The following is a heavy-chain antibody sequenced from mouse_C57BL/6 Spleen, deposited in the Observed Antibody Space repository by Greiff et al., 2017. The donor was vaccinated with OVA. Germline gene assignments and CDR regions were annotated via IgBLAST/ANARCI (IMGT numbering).Heavy chain of an antibody. J-gene: IGHJ2*01. D-gene: IGHD2-3*01. CDR1: GYTFTSYW. Sequence: QVQLQQPGAELVRPGSSVKLSCKASGYTFTSYWMDWVKQRPGQGLEWIGNIYPSDSETHYNQKFKDKATLTVDKSSSTAYMQLSSLTSEDSAVYYCASLYDGYSLLWGQGTTLTVSA. CDR3: ASLYDGYSLL. V-gene: IGHV1-61*01. CDR2: IYPSDSET.